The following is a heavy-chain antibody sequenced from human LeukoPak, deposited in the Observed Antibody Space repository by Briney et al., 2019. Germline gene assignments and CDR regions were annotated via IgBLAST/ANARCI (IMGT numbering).Heavy chain of an antibody. CDR3: ARDPRQQDY. CDR2: ISSSTSYI. Sequence: GGSLRLSCAASGVTFSSYSMNWVRQAPGKGLDWVSSISSSTSYIYSADSVNGRFTISTDNAKNSLYLQMNSLRAEDTAVYYCARDPRQQDYWGQGTLVTVSS. D-gene: IGHD6-13*01. CDR1: GVTFSSYS. J-gene: IGHJ4*02. V-gene: IGHV3-21*01.